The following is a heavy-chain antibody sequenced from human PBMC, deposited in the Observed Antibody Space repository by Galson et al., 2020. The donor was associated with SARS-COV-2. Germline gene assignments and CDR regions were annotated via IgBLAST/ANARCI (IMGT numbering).Heavy chain of an antibody. Sequence: SQTLSLTCTVSGGSIRRGGYYWNWIRQHPGKGLEWIGDIDDSGSTHFHPSLKSRVTISVDTSKNQLYLKLSSVTAADTAVYYCARDRGKLELWKTGGGFDHWGQGTLVNVSS. CDR3: ARDRGKLELWKTGGGFDH. CDR1: GGSIRRGGYY. V-gene: IGHV4-31*03. CDR2: IDDSGST. D-gene: IGHD5-18*01. J-gene: IGHJ4*02.